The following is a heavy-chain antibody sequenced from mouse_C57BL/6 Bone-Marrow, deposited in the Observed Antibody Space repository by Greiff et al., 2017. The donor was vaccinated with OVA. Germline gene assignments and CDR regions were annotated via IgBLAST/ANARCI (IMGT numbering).Heavy chain of an antibody. CDR2: IYPGSGST. D-gene: IGHD1-1*01. V-gene: IGHV1-55*01. CDR1: GYTFTSYW. CDR3: ASSYGSSSAWFAY. J-gene: IGHJ3*01. Sequence: QVQLQQPGAELEKPGASVKMSCKASGYTFTSYWITWVKQRPGQGLEWIGDIYPGSGSTNYNEKFKSKATLTVDTSSSTAYMQLSSLTSEDSAVYYCASSYGSSSAWFAYWGQGTLVTVSA.